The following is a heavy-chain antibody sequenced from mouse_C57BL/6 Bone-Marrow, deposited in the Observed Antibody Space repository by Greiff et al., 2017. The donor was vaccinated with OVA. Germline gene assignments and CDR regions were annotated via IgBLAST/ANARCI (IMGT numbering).Heavy chain of an antibody. D-gene: IGHD2-1*01. J-gene: IGHJ2*01. Sequence: EVKLQESGPGMVKPSQSLSLTCTVTGYSITSGYDWHWIRHFPGNKLEWMGYISYSGSTNYNPSLKSRISITHDTSKNHFFLKLNSVTTEDTATYYCAREGYGNFDYWGQGTTLTVSS. V-gene: IGHV3-1*01. CDR3: AREGYGNFDY. CDR1: GYSITSGYD. CDR2: ISYSGST.